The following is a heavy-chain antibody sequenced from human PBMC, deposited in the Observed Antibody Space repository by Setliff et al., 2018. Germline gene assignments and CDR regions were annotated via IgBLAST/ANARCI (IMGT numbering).Heavy chain of an antibody. V-gene: IGHV2-5*01. Sequence: SGPTLVNPTQTLTVTCTFSGFSLTTSGVGVGWIRQPPGKALECLALLYWNDREEYSPSLKSRLTLTKDTSKNQVVLTMTNMDPVDTAIYYCAHEGRYTYGADSLYYFDVWGQGTLVTVSS. CDR1: GFSLTTSGVG. J-gene: IGHJ4*02. CDR2: LYWNDRE. D-gene: IGHD5-18*01. CDR3: AHEGRYTYGADSLYYFDV.